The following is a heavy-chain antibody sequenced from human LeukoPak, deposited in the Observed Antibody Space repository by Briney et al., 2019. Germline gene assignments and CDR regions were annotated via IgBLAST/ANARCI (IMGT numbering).Heavy chain of an antibody. D-gene: IGHD4-23*01. V-gene: IGHV4-59*08. Sequence: SETLSLTCTVSGDSINNYYWSWIRQPPGKGLEWIGYIYYSGSTNYNPSLKSRVTISVDTSKKQFSLKLSSVTAADTAVYYCARQGVETSPFDYWGQGTLVTVSS. J-gene: IGHJ4*02. CDR2: IYYSGST. CDR1: GDSINNYY. CDR3: ARQGVETSPFDY.